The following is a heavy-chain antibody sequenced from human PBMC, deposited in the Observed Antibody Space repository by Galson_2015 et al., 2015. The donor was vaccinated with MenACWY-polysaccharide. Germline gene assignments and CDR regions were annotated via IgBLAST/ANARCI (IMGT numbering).Heavy chain of an antibody. J-gene: IGHJ4*02. V-gene: IGHV3-30*02. CDR2: IRYDGSNK. D-gene: IGHD6-19*01. CDR1: GFTFSSYG. Sequence: SLRLSCAASGFTFSSYGMHWVRQAPGKGLEWVAFIRYDGSNKYYADSVKGRFTISRDNSKNTLYLQMNSLRAEDTAVYYCAKDVAVAGTGFDYWGQGTLVTVSS. CDR3: AKDVAVAGTGFDY.